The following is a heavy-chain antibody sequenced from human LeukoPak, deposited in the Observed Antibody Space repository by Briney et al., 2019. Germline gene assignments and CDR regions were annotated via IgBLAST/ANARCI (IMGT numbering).Heavy chain of an antibody. Sequence: QPGGSLRLSCAASGFTVSSNYMSWVRQAPGKGLEWVSVIYSGGSTYYADSVKGRFTISRNNSKNTLYLQMNSLTAEDTAVYYCARVGVTTPGVDPWGQGTLVTVSS. CDR1: GFTVSSNY. J-gene: IGHJ5*02. V-gene: IGHV3-53*01. CDR2: IYSGGST. CDR3: ARVGVTTPGVDP. D-gene: IGHD4-11*01.